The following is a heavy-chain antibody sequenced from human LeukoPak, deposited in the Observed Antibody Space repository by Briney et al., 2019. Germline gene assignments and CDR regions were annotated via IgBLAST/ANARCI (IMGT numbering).Heavy chain of an antibody. Sequence: SETLSLTCAVYGGSFSGYYWSWIRQPPGKGLEWIGEINHSGSTNYNPSLKSRVTISVDTSKNQFSLKLSSVTAADTAVYYCARGRDGYNFDLDYWGQETLVTVSS. CDR1: GGSFSGYY. CDR2: INHSGST. CDR3: ARGRDGYNFDLDY. J-gene: IGHJ4*02. V-gene: IGHV4-34*01. D-gene: IGHD5-24*01.